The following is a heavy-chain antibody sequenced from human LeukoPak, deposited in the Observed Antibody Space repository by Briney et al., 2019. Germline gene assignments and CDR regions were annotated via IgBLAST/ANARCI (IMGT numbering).Heavy chain of an antibody. CDR3: ARGRNLGAFDI. D-gene: IGHD1-14*01. Sequence: PSETLSLTCTVSGYSISSGYYWGWIRQPPGKGLEWIGSIYHSGSTYYNPSLKSRVTISVDTSKNQFSLKLSSVTAADTAVYYCARGRNLGAFDIWGQGTMVTVSS. J-gene: IGHJ3*02. V-gene: IGHV4-38-2*02. CDR1: GYSISSGYY. CDR2: IYHSGST.